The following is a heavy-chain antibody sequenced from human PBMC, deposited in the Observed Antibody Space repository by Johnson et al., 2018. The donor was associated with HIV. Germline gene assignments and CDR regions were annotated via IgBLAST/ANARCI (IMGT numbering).Heavy chain of an antibody. V-gene: IGHV3-43D*03. Sequence: VQLMESGGGLVQPGGSLRLSCAASGFTFDDYAMHWVRQAPGKGLEWVSLIRWDGGSTYYADSVKGRFTISRDNSKNSLYLQMNSLRAEDTALYYCAKDYLPDGCCAFDIWGQGTMVTVSS. J-gene: IGHJ3*02. D-gene: IGHD2-2*03. CDR3: AKDYLPDGCCAFDI. CDR1: GFTFDDYA. CDR2: IRWDGGST.